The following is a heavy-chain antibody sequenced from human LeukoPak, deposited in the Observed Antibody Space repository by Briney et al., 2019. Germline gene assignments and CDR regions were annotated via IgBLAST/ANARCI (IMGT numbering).Heavy chain of an antibody. J-gene: IGHJ4*02. D-gene: IGHD3-10*01. V-gene: IGHV1-2*02. Sequence: ASVKVSCKASGYTFTGYYMHWVRQAPGQGLEWMGWINPNSGGTNYAQKFQGRVTMTRDTSISTAYMELRSLRSDDTAVYYCARDHYYGSGSYYRYWGQGTLVTVSS. CDR3: ARDHYYGSGSYYRY. CDR1: GYTFTGYY. CDR2: INPNSGGT.